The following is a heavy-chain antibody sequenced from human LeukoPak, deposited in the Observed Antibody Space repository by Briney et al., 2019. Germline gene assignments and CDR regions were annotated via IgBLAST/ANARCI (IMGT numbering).Heavy chain of an antibody. CDR1: GYSFTSYW. J-gene: IGHJ5*02. CDR3: ARLSRNCSGGSCYSDWFDP. Sequence: GASLQISCQGSGYSFTSYWIGWVRQMPGKGLEWMGIIYPGDSDTRYSPSFQGHVTISADKSISTVYLQWSSLKASDTAMYYCARLSRNCSGGSCYSDWFDPWGQGTLVTVSS. CDR2: IYPGDSDT. D-gene: IGHD2-15*01. V-gene: IGHV5-51*01.